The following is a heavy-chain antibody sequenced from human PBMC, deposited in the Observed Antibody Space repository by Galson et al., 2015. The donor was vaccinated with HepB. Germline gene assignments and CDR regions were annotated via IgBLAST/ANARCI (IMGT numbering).Heavy chain of an antibody. CDR2: ITNTGENT. V-gene: IGHV3-23*01. CDR1: GFTFSDYA. J-gene: IGHJ4*01. D-gene: IGHD3-10*01. Sequence: ALRLSCAVSGFTFSDYAMNWVRQAPGKGLEWVSGITNTGENTYHVDFVKGRFTISRDNSNNTLYLQMTGLRAEDTAIYYCAKDKGRFGEVSFDYWGQGTLVTVSS. CDR3: AKDKGRFGEVSFDY.